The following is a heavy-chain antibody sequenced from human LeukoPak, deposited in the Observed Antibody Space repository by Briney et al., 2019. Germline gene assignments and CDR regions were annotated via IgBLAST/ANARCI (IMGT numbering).Heavy chain of an antibody. J-gene: IGHJ4*02. CDR3: ARARFGSSNYFDY. D-gene: IGHD3-3*01. Sequence: PSETLSLTCTVSGGSISNYFWSWIRQSPGKGLEWIGYIYYSGRTNYNPSLKSRVTTSVDTSKNQFSLNLRSVTAADTAVYYCARARFGSSNYFDYWGQGSLVTVSS. CDR1: GGSISNYF. CDR2: IYYSGRT. V-gene: IGHV4-59*01.